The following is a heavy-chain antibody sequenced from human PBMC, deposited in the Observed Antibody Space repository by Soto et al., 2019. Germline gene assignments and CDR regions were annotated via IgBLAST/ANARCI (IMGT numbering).Heavy chain of an antibody. CDR2: ISWDGGSI. Sequence: PGGSLRLSCEASGFKFDDYMMHWVRQAPGKGLEWISLISWDGGSIDYADSIKGRFTVSRDNSKTSLYLHMPSLTSDDTAFYFCAKEGNGGSSLDSWGQGTLVTVSS. CDR3: AKEGNGGSSLDS. J-gene: IGHJ5*01. CDR1: GFKFDDYM. V-gene: IGHV3-43*01. D-gene: IGHD2-15*01.